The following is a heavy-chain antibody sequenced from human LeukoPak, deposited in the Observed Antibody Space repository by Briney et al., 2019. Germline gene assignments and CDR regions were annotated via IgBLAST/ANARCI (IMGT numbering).Heavy chain of an antibody. J-gene: IGHJ4*02. D-gene: IGHD6-19*01. CDR3: ARAGYSSGWSFDY. V-gene: IGHV4-59*12. CDR1: GGSISSYY. CDR2: IYYSGST. Sequence: SETLSLTCTVSGGSISSYYWSWIRQPPGKGLEWIGYIYYSGSTNYNPSLESRVTMSVDTSKNQFSLKLSSVTAADTAVYYCARAGYSSGWSFDYWGQGTLVTVSS.